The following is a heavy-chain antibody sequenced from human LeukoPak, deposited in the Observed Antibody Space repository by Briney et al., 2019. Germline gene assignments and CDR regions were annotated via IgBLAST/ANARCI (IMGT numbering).Heavy chain of an antibody. D-gene: IGHD2-15*01. Sequence: GASVPVSFPASGYTFTDYYIHWVRQAPGQGLEWIGWIHPNRGGTNDAQKFQGRVTMTRDTSITTAYMELSRLRSDDTAVYYCARGSRDGVVVAASWFDRWGQGRLVTV. V-gene: IGHV1-2*02. CDR1: GYTFTDYY. J-gene: IGHJ5*02. CDR3: ARGSRDGVVVAASWFDR. CDR2: IHPNRGGT.